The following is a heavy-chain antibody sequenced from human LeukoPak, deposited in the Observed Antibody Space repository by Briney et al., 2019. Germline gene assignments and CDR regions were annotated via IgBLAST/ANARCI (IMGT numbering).Heavy chain of an antibody. CDR3: ARARYSSLDY. CDR2: ISWNSGSI. CDR1: GFTFDDYA. J-gene: IGHJ4*02. V-gene: IGHV3-9*01. Sequence: GGSLRLSCAASGFTFDDYAMHWVRQAPGKGLEWVSGISWNSGSIGYADSVKGRFTISRDNAKNSLYLQMNSLRAEDTAVYYCARARYSSLDYWGQGTLVTVSS. D-gene: IGHD2-15*01.